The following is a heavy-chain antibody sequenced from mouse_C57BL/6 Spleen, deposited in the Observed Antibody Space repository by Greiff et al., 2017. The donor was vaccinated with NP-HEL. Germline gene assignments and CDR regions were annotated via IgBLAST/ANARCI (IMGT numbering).Heavy chain of an antibody. J-gene: IGHJ2*01. CDR2: IHPNSGST. CDR3: ARGFITTVVAPYYFDD. V-gene: IGHV1-64*01. Sequence: QVELKQPGAELVKPGASVKLSCKASGYTFTSYWMHWVKQRPGQGLEWIGMIHPNSGSTNYNEKFKSKATLTVDKSSSTAYMQLSSLTSEDSAVYYCARGFITTVVAPYYFDDWGQGTTLTVSS. D-gene: IGHD1-1*01. CDR1: GYTFTSYW.